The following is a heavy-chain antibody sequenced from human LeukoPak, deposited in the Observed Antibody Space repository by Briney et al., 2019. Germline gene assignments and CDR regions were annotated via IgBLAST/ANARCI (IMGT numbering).Heavy chain of an antibody. CDR3: ARYYDYVWGKSFYFDY. Sequence: PSETLSVTCTVSGYSISRGYYWAWVRQPPGKGLAWIGSIFHSGTTYYNPSLKSRVTMSVDTSKNQFSLKVTSVTAADTAVYYCARYYDYVWGKSFYFDYWGQGALVTVSS. CDR2: IFHSGTT. D-gene: IGHD3-16*01. J-gene: IGHJ4*02. CDR1: GYSISRGYY. V-gene: IGHV4-38-2*02.